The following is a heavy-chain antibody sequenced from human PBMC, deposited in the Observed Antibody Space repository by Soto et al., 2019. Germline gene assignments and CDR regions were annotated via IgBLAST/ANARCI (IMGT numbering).Heavy chain of an antibody. Sequence: GXSGKVSCKVSGYTFRNYGFTWLRQTPGQGLEWMGWISASKVNTNDAQKFQGRVTLNRDTSTSTAYMELRSLQSDDMAVYYCARRAGKHPYCFGSCGQRTQVTVSS. CDR2: ISASKVNT. V-gene: IGHV1-18*03. CDR3: ARRAGKHPYCFGS. CDR1: GYTFRNYG. J-gene: IGHJ4*02.